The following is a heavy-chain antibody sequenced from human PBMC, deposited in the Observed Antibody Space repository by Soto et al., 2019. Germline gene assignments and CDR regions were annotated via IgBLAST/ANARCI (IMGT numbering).Heavy chain of an antibody. CDR2: ISYDGSNK. Sequence: PGGSLRLSCAASGFTFSSYAMHWVRQAPGKGLEWVAVISYDGSNKYYADSVKGRFTISRDISKNTLYLQMNSLRAQDTAVYYFARAKYYYDSSGPEFDYWAREPWSRLL. CDR1: GFTFSSYA. D-gene: IGHD3-22*01. CDR3: ARAKYYYDSSGPEFDY. V-gene: IGHV3-30-3*01. J-gene: IGHJ4*02.